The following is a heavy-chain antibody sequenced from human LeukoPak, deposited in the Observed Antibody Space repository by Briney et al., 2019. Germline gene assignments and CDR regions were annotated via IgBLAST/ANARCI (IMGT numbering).Heavy chain of an antibody. V-gene: IGHV3-74*01. CDR2: IKSDGSST. J-gene: IGHJ3*01. D-gene: IGHD4-11*01. CDR3: ANEYSKGDV. CDR1: GFTFSSYW. Sequence: GGSLRLSCAASGFTFSSYWMYWVRQVAGKGLVWVSRIKSDGSSTSYADSVKGRFTSSRDNSKNTLYLQMNSLRAEDTAIYYCANEYSKGDVWGQGTTVTVSS.